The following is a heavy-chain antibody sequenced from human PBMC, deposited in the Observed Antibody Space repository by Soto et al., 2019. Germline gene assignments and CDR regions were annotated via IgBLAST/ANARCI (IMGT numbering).Heavy chain of an antibody. V-gene: IGHV3-7*03. J-gene: IGHJ4*02. D-gene: IGHD3-22*01. CDR2: INRDGSEK. CDR1: GFTFSNYW. CDR3: ARAPDGSGSYYYLDN. Sequence: PGGSLRLSCVASGFTFSNYWMSWVRQAPGKGLQWVANINRDGSEKYYVDSLKGRFTISRDNAENSLYLEMNTLRAEDTAVYYCARAPDGSGSYYYLDNWGQGTLVTVSS.